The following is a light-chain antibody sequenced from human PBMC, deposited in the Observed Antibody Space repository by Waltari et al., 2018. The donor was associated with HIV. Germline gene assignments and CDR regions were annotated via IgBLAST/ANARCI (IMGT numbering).Light chain of an antibody. CDR3: GTWDSSLSAVV. CDR2: ESN. V-gene: IGLV1-51*02. CDR1: SSNIANNF. J-gene: IGLJ2*01. Sequence: QSVLTQPPSVSAAPGQKVTISCSGSSSNIANNFVSWYQQHPGTAPKLLIYESNRRPSGIPDRFSGSKSGTSATLGITGLQTGDEADYYCGTWDSSLSAVVFGGGTKLTVL.